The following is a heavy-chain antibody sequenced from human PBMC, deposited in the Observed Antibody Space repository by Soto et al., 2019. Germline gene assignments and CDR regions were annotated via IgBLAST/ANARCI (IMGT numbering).Heavy chain of an antibody. CDR3: TRGLASGVY. V-gene: IGHV1-46*03. D-gene: IGHD6-6*01. J-gene: IGHJ4*01. CDR2: INPNGGST. Sequence: QVQLVQPGAEVKKPGASVKFSCKASGYIFTNFYIHWVRQAPGQGLEWIGIINPNGGSTNYAQNYQGRVTRTRDTSTSTVYMDLSSLRSEDTAVYYCTRGLASGVYWGQATLITVSS. CDR1: GYIFTNFY.